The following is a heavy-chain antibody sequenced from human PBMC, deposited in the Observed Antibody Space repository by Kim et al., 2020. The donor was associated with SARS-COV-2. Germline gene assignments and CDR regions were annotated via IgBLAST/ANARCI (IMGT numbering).Heavy chain of an antibody. CDR2: ISSSSSYT. Sequence: GGSLRLSCAASGFTFSDYYMSWIRQAPGKGLEWVSYISSSSSYTNYADSVKGRFTISRDNAKNSLYLQMNSLRAEDTAVYYCARDLLVRRSSWLEWGLDAFDIWGQGTMVTVSS. CDR3: ARDLLVRRSSWLEWGLDAFDI. CDR1: GFTFSDYY. D-gene: IGHD6-13*01. V-gene: IGHV3-11*05. J-gene: IGHJ3*02.